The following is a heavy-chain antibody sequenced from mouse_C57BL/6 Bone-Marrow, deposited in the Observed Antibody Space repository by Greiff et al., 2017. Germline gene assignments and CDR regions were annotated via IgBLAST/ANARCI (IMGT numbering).Heavy chain of an antibody. CDR2: IDPNSGGT. CDR3: ARSAYSNYVGYFDV. Sequence: QVQLKESGAELVKPGASVKLSCKASGYTFTSYWMHWVKQRPGRGLEWIGRIDPNSGGTKYNEKFKSKATLTVDKPSSTAYMQLSSLTSEDSAVYYCARSAYSNYVGYFDVWGTGTTVTVSS. D-gene: IGHD2-5*01. CDR1: GYTFTSYW. J-gene: IGHJ1*03. V-gene: IGHV1-72*01.